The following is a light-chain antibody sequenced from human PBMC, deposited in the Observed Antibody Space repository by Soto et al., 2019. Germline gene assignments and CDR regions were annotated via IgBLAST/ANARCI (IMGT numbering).Light chain of an antibody. V-gene: IGKV1-6*01. Sequence: AIQMTQSPSSLTASVGDRVTITCRASQGIRNDLGWYQQKPGKAPKLLIYAASSLQSGFPSRFSGSRSGTDFTLTISSLQPEDFATYYCLQDYNYPLTFGPGTKVDIK. J-gene: IGKJ3*01. CDR3: LQDYNYPLT. CDR1: QGIRND. CDR2: AAS.